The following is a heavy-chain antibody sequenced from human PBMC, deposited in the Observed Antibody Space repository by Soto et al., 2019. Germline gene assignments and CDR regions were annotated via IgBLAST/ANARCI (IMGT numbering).Heavy chain of an antibody. V-gene: IGHV3-43*02. Sequence: GGSLRLSCAASGFTFDDYDMHWVRQAPGKGLEWVSLISGDGGSTYYADSVKGRFTISRDNSKNSLYLQMNSLRTEDTALYYYAKDADTAMVSYYFDYWGQGTLVTVSS. D-gene: IGHD5-18*01. CDR1: GFTFDDYD. J-gene: IGHJ4*02. CDR2: ISGDGGST. CDR3: AKDADTAMVSYYFDY.